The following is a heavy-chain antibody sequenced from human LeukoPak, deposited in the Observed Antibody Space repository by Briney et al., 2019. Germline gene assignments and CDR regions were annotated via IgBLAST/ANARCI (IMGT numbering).Heavy chain of an antibody. CDR3: ARGPYMVRGVNPDYFDY. J-gene: IGHJ4*02. D-gene: IGHD3-10*01. CDR1: GGTCSSYA. CDR2: IIPILGTA. V-gene: IGHV1-69*13. Sequence: SVKVSCKASGGTCSSYAISWVRHAPGQGPEWMGGIIPILGTANYAQKFQGRVTITADASTSTAYMELSSLRSEDTAVYYCARGPYMVRGVNPDYFDYWGQGTLVTVSS.